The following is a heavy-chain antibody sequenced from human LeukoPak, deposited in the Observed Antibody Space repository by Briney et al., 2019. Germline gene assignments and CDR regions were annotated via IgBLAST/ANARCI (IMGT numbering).Heavy chain of an antibody. J-gene: IGHJ4*02. CDR3: ARGPVAALHFDY. D-gene: IGHD6-19*01. Sequence: GRSLRLSCAASGFTFSSYSMNWVRQAPGKGLEWVSYISSSSGAIYYADSMKGRFTISRDNAKNSLYLQMNSLRAEDTAVYYCARGPVAALHFDYWGQGTLVTVSS. V-gene: IGHV3-48*01. CDR1: GFTFSSYS. CDR2: ISSSSGAI.